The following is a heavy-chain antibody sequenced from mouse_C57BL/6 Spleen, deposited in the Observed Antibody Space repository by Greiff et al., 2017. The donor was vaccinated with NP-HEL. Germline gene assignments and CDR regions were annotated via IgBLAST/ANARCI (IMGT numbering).Heavy chain of an antibody. Sequence: VKLLESGPELVKPGASVKISCKASGYAFSSSWMNWVKQRPGKGLEWIGRLYPGDGDTNYNGKFKGKATLTADKSSSTAYMQLSSLTSEDSAVYFCARDYGSRGYAMDYWGQGTSVTVSS. V-gene: IGHV1-82*01. D-gene: IGHD2-2*01. CDR1: GYAFSSSW. CDR2: LYPGDGDT. CDR3: ARDYGSRGYAMDY. J-gene: IGHJ4*01.